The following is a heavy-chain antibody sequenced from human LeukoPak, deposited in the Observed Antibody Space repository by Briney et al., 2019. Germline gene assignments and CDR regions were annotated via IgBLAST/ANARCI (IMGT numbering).Heavy chain of an antibody. CDR2: IYYSGST. D-gene: IGHD4-17*01. V-gene: IGHV4-59*08. J-gene: IGHJ4*02. Sequence: VKPSETLSLTCTVSGGSISSYYWSWIRQPPGKGLEWIGYIYYSGSTNYNPSLKSRLTISVDASKNQLSLKLSSVTATDTAVYYCASLTTVTQGYFDSWGQGTLVTVSS. CDR3: ASLTTVTQGYFDS. CDR1: GGSISSYY.